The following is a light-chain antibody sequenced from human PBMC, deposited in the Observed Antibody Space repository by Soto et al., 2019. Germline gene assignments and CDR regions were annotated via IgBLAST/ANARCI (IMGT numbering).Light chain of an antibody. Sequence: DIQMTQSPSSLSASVGDRVTITCRASQSISGWLAWYQQKPGKAPKLLIYGASSLESGVPSRFSGSGSGTEFTLTISSLQSEDFAVYYCQQYNNWPSTFGQGTRLEIK. V-gene: IGKV1-5*01. J-gene: IGKJ5*01. CDR2: GAS. CDR3: QQYNNWPST. CDR1: QSISGW.